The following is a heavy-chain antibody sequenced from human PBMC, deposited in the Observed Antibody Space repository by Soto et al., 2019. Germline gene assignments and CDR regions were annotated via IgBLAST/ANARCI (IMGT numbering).Heavy chain of an antibody. CDR2: INAGNGDT. Sequence: QVQLVQSGDEVKKPGASVKVSCKASGYTFSSFAIHWVRQAPGQRLEWMGWINAGNGDTKYSQKFQGRVTIARDTAASTAYMELGSLTFEDTAVYYCARKVGARAYWGQGTLVTVSS. J-gene: IGHJ4*02. D-gene: IGHD1-26*01. V-gene: IGHV1-3*01. CDR1: GYTFSSFA. CDR3: ARKVGARAY.